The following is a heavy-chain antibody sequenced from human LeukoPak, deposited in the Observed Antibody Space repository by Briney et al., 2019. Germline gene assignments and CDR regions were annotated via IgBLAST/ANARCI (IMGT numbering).Heavy chain of an antibody. J-gene: IGHJ5*02. CDR1: GGSISSGGYY. V-gene: IGHV4-31*03. D-gene: IGHD2-2*02. CDR3: ARYCSSTNCYKGGFDP. Sequence: SETLSLTSTVSGGSISSGGYYWSWIRQHPGKGLEWIGYIYYSGSTYSNPSLKSRVTISVDTSKNQFSLNLSSVTAADTAVYYCARYCSSTNCYKGGFDPWGQGTLVTVSS. CDR2: IYYSGST.